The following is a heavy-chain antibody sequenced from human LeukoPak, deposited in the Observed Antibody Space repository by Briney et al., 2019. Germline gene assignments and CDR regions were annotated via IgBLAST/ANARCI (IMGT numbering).Heavy chain of an antibody. D-gene: IGHD6-19*01. CDR2: ISGSGGST. CDR1: GFTFSSYA. V-gene: IGHV3-23*01. Sequence: PGGSLRLSCAASGFTFSSYAMSWVRQAPGKGLEWVSAISGSGGSTYYTDSVKGRFTISRDNSKNTLYLQMNSLRAEDTAVYYCAKFSLVAGSSFDYWGQGTLVTVSS. CDR3: AKFSLVAGSSFDY. J-gene: IGHJ4*02.